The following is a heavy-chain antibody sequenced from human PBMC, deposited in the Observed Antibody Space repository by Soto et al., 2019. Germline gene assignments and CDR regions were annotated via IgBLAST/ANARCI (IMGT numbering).Heavy chain of an antibody. J-gene: IGHJ4*02. CDR2: IIPIFGTA. D-gene: IGHD5-18*01. CDR3: ARGGYSYGPFDY. V-gene: IGHV1-69*13. Sequence: RASVKVSCKASGGTFSSYAISWLRQSPGQGLEWMGGIIPIFGTANYAQKFQGRVTITADESTSTAYMELSSLRSEDTAVYYCARGGYSYGPFDYWGQGTLVTVSS. CDR1: GGTFSSYA.